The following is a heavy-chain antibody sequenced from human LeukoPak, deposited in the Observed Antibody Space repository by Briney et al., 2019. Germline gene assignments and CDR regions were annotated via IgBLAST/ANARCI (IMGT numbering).Heavy chain of an antibody. CDR3: AKGLQRVVTATAFWFDP. CDR1: GSSISSYY. J-gene: IGHJ5*02. V-gene: IGHV4-59*01. D-gene: IGHD4-23*01. Sequence: SETLSLTCTISGSSISSYYWSWIRQPPGKGLEWIGYIYYTGSTNYNPSLKSRVTISLDTSKNQFSLKLSSVTAADTAVYCCAKGLQRVVTATAFWFDPWGQGTLVT. CDR2: IYYTGST.